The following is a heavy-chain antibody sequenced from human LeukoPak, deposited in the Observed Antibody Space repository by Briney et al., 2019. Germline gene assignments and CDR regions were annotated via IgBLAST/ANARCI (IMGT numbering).Heavy chain of an antibody. CDR2: ISYDGSNK. CDR1: GFTFSSYG. Sequence: GGSLRLSCAASGFTFSSYGMHWVRQAPGKGLEWVAVISYDGSNKYYADSVKGRFTISRDNSKNTLYLQMNSLRAEDTAVYYCARALGYCRSTSCPLDYWGQGTLVTVSS. CDR3: ARALGYCRSTSCPLDY. V-gene: IGHV3-30*03. J-gene: IGHJ4*02. D-gene: IGHD2-2*01.